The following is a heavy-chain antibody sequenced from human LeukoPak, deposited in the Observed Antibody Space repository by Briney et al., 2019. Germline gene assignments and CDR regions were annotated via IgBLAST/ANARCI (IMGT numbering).Heavy chain of an antibody. J-gene: IGHJ4*02. V-gene: IGHV3-11*01. CDR3: ARDSFDSSGYYYYY. Sequence: GGSLRLSCAASGFTFSDYYMSWIRQAPGKGLEWVSYISSSGSTIYYADSVKGRFTISRDNAKNSLYLQMSSLRAEDTAVYYCARDSFDSSGYYYYYWGQGTLVTVSS. D-gene: IGHD3-22*01. CDR1: GFTFSDYY. CDR2: ISSSGSTI.